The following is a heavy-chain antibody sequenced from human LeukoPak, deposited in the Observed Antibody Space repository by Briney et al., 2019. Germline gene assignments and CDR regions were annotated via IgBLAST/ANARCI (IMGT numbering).Heavy chain of an antibody. CDR1: GGSISSSSYY. V-gene: IGHV4-39*07. CDR2: IYYSGST. Sequence: SETLSLTCTVSGGSISSSSYYWGWIRQPPGKGLEWIGSIYYSGSTYYNPSLKSRVTISVDTSKNQFSLKLSSVTAADTAVYYCARAGYYYDSSGKTHLPRGMDVWGQGTTVTVSS. J-gene: IGHJ6*02. D-gene: IGHD3-22*01. CDR3: ARAGYYYDSSGKTHLPRGMDV.